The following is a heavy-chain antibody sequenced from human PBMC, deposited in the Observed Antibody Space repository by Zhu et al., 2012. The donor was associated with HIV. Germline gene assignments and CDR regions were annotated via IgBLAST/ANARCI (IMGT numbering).Heavy chain of an antibody. J-gene: IGHJ1*01. CDR2: TNHSGNT. V-gene: IGHV4-34*01. CDR3: AGQIAVADARPGYFDR. D-gene: IGHD2-21*01. CDR1: GASFSSYY. Sequence: QVQLQQWGAGLLKPSETLSLTCAVYGASFSSYYWTWLRQSPGKGLERIGDTNHSGNTNYNSSFKSRVTISIDNSKNQFSLSLKSVTADDSAVYFCAGQIAVADARPGYFDRWGQGTLVTVSS.